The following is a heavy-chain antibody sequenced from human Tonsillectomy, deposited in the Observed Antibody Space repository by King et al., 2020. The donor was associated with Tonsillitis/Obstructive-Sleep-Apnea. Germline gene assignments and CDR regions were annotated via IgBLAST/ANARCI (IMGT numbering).Heavy chain of an antibody. J-gene: IGHJ6*03. V-gene: IGHV3-49*04. CDR2: IRSKGHGGTT. D-gene: IGHD3-10*01. Sequence: VQLVQSGGGLVQPGRSLRLSCTASGLTFGDFALSWVRQAPGKGLEWVGFIRSKGHGGTTEYAASVKGRFTISRDDSKSIAYLQMNSLKTEDTAVYYCTRDPITMVRGVKGYFYYMDVWGKGTTVTVSS. CDR3: TRDPITMVRGVKGYFYYMDV. CDR1: GLTFGDFA.